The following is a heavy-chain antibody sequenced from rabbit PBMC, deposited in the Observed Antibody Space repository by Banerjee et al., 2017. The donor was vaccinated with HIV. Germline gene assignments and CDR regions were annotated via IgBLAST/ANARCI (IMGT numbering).Heavy chain of an antibody. CDR3: ARDTPGDISWSYVDL. J-gene: IGHJ4*01. CDR2: IYTSGGST. V-gene: IGHV1S43*01. CDR1: GFDFSSSYY. Sequence: QQQLDESGGGLVKPGGTLKLTCKASGFDFSSSYYMCWVRQPPGKGLELIACIYTSGGSTWYASWVNGRFTISRSTSLNTVDLKMTSLTAADTATYFCARDTPGDISWSYVDLWGQGTLVTVS. D-gene: IGHD7-1*01.